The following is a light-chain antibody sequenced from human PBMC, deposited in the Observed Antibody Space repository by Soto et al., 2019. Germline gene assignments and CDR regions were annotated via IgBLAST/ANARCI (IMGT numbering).Light chain of an antibody. V-gene: IGLV4-69*01. CDR1: SRHSNYA. J-gene: IGLJ3*02. CDR3: QTWNTGIRV. Sequence: QAVLTQSPSASASLGASVKLTCTLSSRHSNYAIAWHQQQPEKGPRYLMKLKSDGSHSKGDGIPDRFSGSSSGAERYLTISSLQSEDEADYYCQTWNTGIRVFGGGTKLTVL. CDR2: LKSDGSH.